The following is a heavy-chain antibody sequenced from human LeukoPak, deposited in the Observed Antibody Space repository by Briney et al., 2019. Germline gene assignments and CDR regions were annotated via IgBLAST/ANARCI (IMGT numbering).Heavy chain of an antibody. J-gene: IGHJ4*02. V-gene: IGHV3-7*05. D-gene: IGHD1-26*01. CDR1: GFSFSSYA. Sequence: GASLRLSCAASGFSFSSYAMSWVRQAPGKGLQWVASIKEDGSDKYYVDSVKGRFTISRDNAQNSVYLQMNSLRAEDTAVYYCARVYTGSRDYWGQGTLVTVSS. CDR3: ARVYTGSRDY. CDR2: IKEDGSDK.